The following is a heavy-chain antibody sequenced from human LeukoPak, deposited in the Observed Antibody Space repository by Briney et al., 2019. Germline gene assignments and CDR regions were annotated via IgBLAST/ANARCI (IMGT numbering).Heavy chain of an antibody. D-gene: IGHD6-19*01. CDR1: XYSFXXXW. J-gene: IGHJ4*02. V-gene: IGHV5-51*01. Sequence: XSXYSFXXXWIGXXRXXPXXXXXXMGIIYPGDSDTRYSPSFQGQVTISADKSISTAYLQWSSLKASDTAMYYCARHWKAVAGWDYWGQGTLVTVSS. CDR3: ARHWKAVAGWDY. CDR2: IYPGDSDT.